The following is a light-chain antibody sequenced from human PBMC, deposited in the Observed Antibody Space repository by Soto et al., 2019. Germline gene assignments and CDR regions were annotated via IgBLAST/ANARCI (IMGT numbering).Light chain of an antibody. Sequence: QSALTQPASVSGSPGQSITISCTGTSSDVGGYNYVSWYQQHPGKAPKLMIYEVSNRPSGVSNRFSGSKSGNTASLTISGLQAEDEADYYCSSYTRSITPWVFGGGTKLTVL. CDR1: SSDVGGYNY. V-gene: IGLV2-14*01. CDR3: SSYTRSITPWV. CDR2: EVS. J-gene: IGLJ3*02.